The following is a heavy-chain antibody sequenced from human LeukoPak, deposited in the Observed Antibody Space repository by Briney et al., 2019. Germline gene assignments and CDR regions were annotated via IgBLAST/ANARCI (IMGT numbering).Heavy chain of an antibody. V-gene: IGHV1-46*01. Sequence: GASVKVSCKASGYTFTNYYMHWVRQAPGQGLEWMGIINPSGGGTSYAQKFQGRVTMTRDMSTSTDYMELISLRSEDTAVYYCARDNSVGDTAWWFDPWGQGTLVTVSS. J-gene: IGHJ5*02. D-gene: IGHD1-26*01. CDR1: GYTFTNYY. CDR3: ARDNSVGDTAWWFDP. CDR2: INPSGGGT.